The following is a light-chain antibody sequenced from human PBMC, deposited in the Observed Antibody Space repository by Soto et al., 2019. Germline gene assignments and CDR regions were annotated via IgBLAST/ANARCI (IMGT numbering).Light chain of an antibody. CDR2: GAS. V-gene: IGKV3-20*01. CDR1: QTISSGF. CDR3: HQYDSSPLT. J-gene: IGKJ4*01. Sequence: EIVLTQSPGTLSLSPGERATLSCKTSQTISSGFLAWYQQKPGQAPRLLIYGASSRATGIPDRFSGSGSGTDFTLTISRLEPEDSAVYYCHQYDSSPLTFGGGTKVEIK.